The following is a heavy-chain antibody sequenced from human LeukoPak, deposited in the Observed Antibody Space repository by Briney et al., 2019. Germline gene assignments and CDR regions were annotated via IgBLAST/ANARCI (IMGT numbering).Heavy chain of an antibody. J-gene: IGHJ6*03. CDR1: GFTFSSYS. CDR2: ISSSSSYI. CDR3: ARDLYGPGSYGSFYYYYYMDV. V-gene: IGHV3-21*01. Sequence: GGSLRLSCAASGFTFSSYSMNWVRQAPGKGLEWVSSISSSSSYIYYADSVKGRFTISRDNAKNSLYLQMNSLRAEDTAVYYCARDLYGPGSYGSFYYYYYMDVWGKGTTVTVSS. D-gene: IGHD3-10*01.